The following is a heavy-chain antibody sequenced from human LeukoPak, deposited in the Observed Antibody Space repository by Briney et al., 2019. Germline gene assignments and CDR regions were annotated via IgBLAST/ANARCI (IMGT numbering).Heavy chain of an antibody. D-gene: IGHD5-12*01. CDR1: GFTFSSYG. CDR2: ISSSSSTI. CDR3: ARTTEGYAGGPGYSYYYYMDV. J-gene: IGHJ6*03. V-gene: IGHV3-48*01. Sequence: PGGSLRLSCAASGFTFSSYGMTWVRQAPGKGLEWVSYISSSSSTIYYADSVKGRFTISRDNAKNSLYLQLNSLRAEDTAVYYCARTTEGYAGGPGYSYYYYMDVWGKGTTVTISS.